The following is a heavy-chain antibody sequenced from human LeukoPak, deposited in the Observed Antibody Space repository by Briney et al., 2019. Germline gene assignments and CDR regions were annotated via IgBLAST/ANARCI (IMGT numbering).Heavy chain of an antibody. Sequence: PGGSLRLSCAASGFIFSTHAMSWFRQAPGKGLEWVAFIGVGSGNTNYADSVKGRFTISRDNSKNTLYLQMNSLRAEDTAVYYCAKGGWELLGGQGTLVTVSS. D-gene: IGHD1-26*01. CDR2: IGVGSGNT. CDR3: AKGGWELL. J-gene: IGHJ4*02. V-gene: IGHV3-23*01. CDR1: GFIFSTHA.